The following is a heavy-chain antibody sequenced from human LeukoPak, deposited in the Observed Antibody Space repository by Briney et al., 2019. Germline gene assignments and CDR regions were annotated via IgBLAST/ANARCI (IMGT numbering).Heavy chain of an antibody. Sequence: SETLSLTCTVSGGSISSYYWSWIRQPPGKGLEWIGYIYYSGSTNYNPSLKSRVTISVDTSKNQFSLKLSSVTAADTAVYYCARARYCSSTSCYEFDYWGQGTLVTVSS. V-gene: IGHV4-59*01. CDR3: ARARYCSSTSCYEFDY. CDR2: IYYSGST. CDR1: GGSISSYY. D-gene: IGHD2-2*01. J-gene: IGHJ4*02.